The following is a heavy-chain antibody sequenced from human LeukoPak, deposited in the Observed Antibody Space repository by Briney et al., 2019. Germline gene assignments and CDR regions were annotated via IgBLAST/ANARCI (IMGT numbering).Heavy chain of an antibody. Sequence: SVKVSCKASGYTFTSYAISWVRQAPGQGLEWMGRIIPIFGTANYAQKFQGRVTITTDESTSTAYMELSSLRSEDTAVYYCARVSSSSLAGYYYYYYMDVWGKGTTVTVSS. CDR2: IIPIFGTA. CDR1: GYTFTSYA. V-gene: IGHV1-69*05. CDR3: ARVSSSSLAGYYYYYYMDV. D-gene: IGHD6-13*01. J-gene: IGHJ6*03.